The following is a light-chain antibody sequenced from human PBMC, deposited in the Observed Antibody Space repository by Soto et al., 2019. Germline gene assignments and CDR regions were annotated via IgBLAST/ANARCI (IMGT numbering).Light chain of an antibody. Sequence: QSVLTQPPSVSAAPGQKVTISCSGSSSNIGNNFASWSRQLPGKAPILLIYDNNKRPSGIPDRFSASKSGASATLAIAGLQTGDEADYYCATWDASLSAGVFGGGTKLTVL. V-gene: IGLV1-51*01. CDR2: DNN. J-gene: IGLJ3*02. CDR3: ATWDASLSAGV. CDR1: SSNIGNNF.